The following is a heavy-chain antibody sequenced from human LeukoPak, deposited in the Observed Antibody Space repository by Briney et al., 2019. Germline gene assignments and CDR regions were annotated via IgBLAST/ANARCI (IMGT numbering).Heavy chain of an antibody. CDR1: GFTFSSYA. CDR2: ISNSGCDT. CDR3: STWNYVEY. Sequence: GGSLRLSCAASGFTFSSYATSWVRQAPGKGLEWVSAISNSGCDTSYSDSVKGRFTISRDNSKSTLYLQMNSLRAEDTAIYYCSTWNYVEYWGQGTLVTVSS. J-gene: IGHJ4*02. D-gene: IGHD2-2*01. V-gene: IGHV3-23*01.